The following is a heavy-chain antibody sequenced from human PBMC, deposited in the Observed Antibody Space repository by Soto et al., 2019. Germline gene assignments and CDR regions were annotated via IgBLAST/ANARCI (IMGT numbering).Heavy chain of an antibody. CDR3: ARVGVGLAAPRVWPY. D-gene: IGHD6-13*01. Sequence: QVQLAQSGAEVKKPGASVKVSCKASGYTFTSYGISWVRQAPGQGLEWMAWINPYNGNTKYAEKFLGRVTVTTDTSTATAYMEARSLTSDDTAVFYCARVGVGLAAPRVWPYWGQGTPVTVSS. J-gene: IGHJ4*02. CDR1: GYTFTSYG. CDR2: INPYNGNT. V-gene: IGHV1-18*01.